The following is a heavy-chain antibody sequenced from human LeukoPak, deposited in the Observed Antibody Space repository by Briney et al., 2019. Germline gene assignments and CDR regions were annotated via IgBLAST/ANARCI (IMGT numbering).Heavy chain of an antibody. D-gene: IGHD6-19*01. CDR2: IKQDGSEK. CDR1: GFTFSSYW. V-gene: IGHV3-7*03. Sequence: GGSLRLSCAASGFTFSSYWTSWVRQAPGKGLEWVANIKQDGSEKYYVDSVKGRFTISGDNAKNSLYLQMNSLRAGDTAVYYCARVKEQWLAYFDYWGQGTLVTVSS. CDR3: ARVKEQWLAYFDY. J-gene: IGHJ4*02.